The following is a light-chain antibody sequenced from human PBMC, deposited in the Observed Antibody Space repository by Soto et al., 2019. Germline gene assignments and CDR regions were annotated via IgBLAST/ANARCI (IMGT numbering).Light chain of an antibody. CDR2: LNSDGSH. CDR3: QTWSTDIRV. Sequence: QPVLTQPPSGSASLGAWVKLTCTLSSGHNSYAIAWHQQQPEKGPRYLMKLNSDGSHSKGDGIPDRFSGSSSGAERYLTISSLQSEDEADYYCQTWSTDIRVFGGGTKVTVL. J-gene: IGLJ3*02. V-gene: IGLV4-69*01. CDR1: SGHNSYA.